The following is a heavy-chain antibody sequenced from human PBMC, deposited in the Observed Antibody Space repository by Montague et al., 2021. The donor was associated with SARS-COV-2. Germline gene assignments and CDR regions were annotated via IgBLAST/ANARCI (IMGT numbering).Heavy chain of an antibody. Sequence: SETLSLTCSVSGDSINNSRYYWGWIRQPPGKGLEWIGTIYYSGSAYYNPSLKSRVTISVYTSKDQFSLKLNSVTATDTAVCYCARLESTRGVIIRGAFHIWGQGTKVTVSS. D-gene: IGHD3-10*01. CDR2: IYYSGSA. CDR1: GDSINNSRYY. V-gene: IGHV4-39*01. CDR3: ARLESTRGVIIRGAFHI. J-gene: IGHJ3*02.